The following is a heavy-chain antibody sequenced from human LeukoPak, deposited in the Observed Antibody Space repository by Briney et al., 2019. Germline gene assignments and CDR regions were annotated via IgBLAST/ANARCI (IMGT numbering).Heavy chain of an antibody. J-gene: IGHJ4*02. Sequence: GGSLRLSCAASGFTFSSYAMYWVRQAPGKGLEWVAIISHDGSNKYYEDSVKGRFTISRDNSKNTLDLQMNSLGAEDTAVYYCARGVRVGATTSYYFDFWGQGTLVTVSS. V-gene: IGHV3-30-3*01. CDR3: ARGVRVGATTSYYFDF. D-gene: IGHD1-26*01. CDR2: ISHDGSNK. CDR1: GFTFSSYA.